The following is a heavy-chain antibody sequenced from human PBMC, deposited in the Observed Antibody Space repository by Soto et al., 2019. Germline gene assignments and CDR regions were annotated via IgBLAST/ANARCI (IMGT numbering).Heavy chain of an antibody. J-gene: IGHJ5*02. CDR2: IVPTLRLT. CDR3: ATEKYGAGRVGVDT. CDR1: GGTSTIYT. D-gene: IGHD1-26*01. Sequence: QVQLVQSGAEVKKPGSSLKVSCETSGGTSTIYTITWVRQAPGQGLQWMGRIVPTLRLTNYAQDFQGRLPLTGDPSTSTAHMELTSLTSEDTAVYSCATEKYGAGRVGVDTWGQGTLFTVSS. V-gene: IGHV1-69*08.